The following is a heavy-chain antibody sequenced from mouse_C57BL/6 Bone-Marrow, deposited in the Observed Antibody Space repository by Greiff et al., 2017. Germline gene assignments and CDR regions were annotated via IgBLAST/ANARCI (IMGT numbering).Heavy chain of an antibody. J-gene: IGHJ3*01. V-gene: IGHV14-4*01. Sequence: EVQLQQSGAEIVRPGASVKLSCTASGFNIKDYYMHWVKQRPEQTLEWIGWIDPANGDTEYASQFQGKATITADTSSNTAYLQHISLTSEDTAVYYYCGSQGKFAYGGQGKLVTVSA. D-gene: IGHD1-1*01. CDR3: CGSQGKFAY. CDR2: IDPANGDT. CDR1: GFNIKDYY.